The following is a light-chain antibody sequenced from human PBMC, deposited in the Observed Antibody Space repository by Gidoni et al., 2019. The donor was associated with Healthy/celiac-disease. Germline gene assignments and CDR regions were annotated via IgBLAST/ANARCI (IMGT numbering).Light chain of an antibody. Sequence: DIALTQSPATLSLSPGERATLSCRASQSVSSYLAWYQQKPGQAPRLLIYDASNRATGIPARFSGSGSGTDFTITISSLEPEDFAVYYCQQRSNWPAPTFGQGTRLEIK. J-gene: IGKJ5*01. CDR1: QSVSSY. CDR3: QQRSNWPAPT. CDR2: DAS. V-gene: IGKV3-11*01.